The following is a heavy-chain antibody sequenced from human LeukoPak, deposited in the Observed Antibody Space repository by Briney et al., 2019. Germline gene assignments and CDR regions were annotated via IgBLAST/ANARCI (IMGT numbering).Heavy chain of an antibody. J-gene: IGHJ4*02. CDR3: ARTFINGRYLDY. CDR2: TYYRSKWVY. Sequence: SQTLSLTCAISGDSVSSNTTTRNWIRQSPSRGLEWLGRTYYRSKWVYDYAVSVKSRITINPDTSKNQFSLRLSSMTPEDTAVYYCARTFINGRYLDYWDQGALVTVSS. V-gene: IGHV6-1*01. CDR1: GDSVSSNTTT.